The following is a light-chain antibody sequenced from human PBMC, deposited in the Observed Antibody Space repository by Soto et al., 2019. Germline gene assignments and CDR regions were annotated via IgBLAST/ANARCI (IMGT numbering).Light chain of an antibody. CDR1: SSNIGPNA. Sequence: QSVLTQPPSASGTPGQKVTISCSGSSSNIGPNAVNWYQQLPGTAPKLPLYNNNHRPSGVSDRFSGSKSGTSASLAISGLQSDDEADYHCAAWDDSLNGLVFGTGTKVTVL. CDR2: NNN. J-gene: IGLJ1*01. CDR3: AAWDDSLNGLV. V-gene: IGLV1-44*01.